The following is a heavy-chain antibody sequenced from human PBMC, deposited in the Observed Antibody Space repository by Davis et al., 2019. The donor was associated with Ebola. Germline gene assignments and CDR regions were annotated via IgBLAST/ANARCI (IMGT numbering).Heavy chain of an antibody. Sequence: GESLKISCAASGFTFSSYAMSWVRQAPGKGLQWVSSISDSGGSTYYADSVKGRFTISRDNSKSSLYLQMHTLRVDDTAVYYCAKDSTAGALGGYWGQGTLVTVSS. CDR3: AKDSTAGALGGY. CDR1: GFTFSSYA. J-gene: IGHJ4*02. D-gene: IGHD1-26*01. CDR2: ISDSGGST. V-gene: IGHV3-23*01.